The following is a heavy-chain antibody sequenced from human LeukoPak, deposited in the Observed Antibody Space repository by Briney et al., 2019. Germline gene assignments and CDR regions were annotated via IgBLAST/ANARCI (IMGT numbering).Heavy chain of an antibody. Sequence: PGGSLRLSCAASGFPFSSYGMHWVRQAPGKGLEWVSFIRYDESNKYYADSVKGRFTISRDNAKNSLYLQMNSLRAEDTAVYYCAITGRYSSGWYFDYWGQGTLVTVSS. CDR1: GFPFSSYG. CDR2: IRYDESNK. D-gene: IGHD6-19*01. J-gene: IGHJ4*02. V-gene: IGHV3-30*02. CDR3: AITGRYSSGWYFDY.